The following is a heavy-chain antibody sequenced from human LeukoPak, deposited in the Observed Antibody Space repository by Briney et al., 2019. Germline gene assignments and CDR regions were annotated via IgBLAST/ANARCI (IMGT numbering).Heavy chain of an antibody. CDR2: IIPIFGTA. J-gene: IGHJ3*02. D-gene: IGHD2-15*01. CDR3: AKKGTHCSGGSCYWDDAFDI. CDR1: GGTFSSYA. V-gene: IGHV1-69*13. Sequence: SVKVSCKASGGTFSSYAISWVRQAPGQGLEWMGGIIPIFGTANYAQKFQGRVTITADESTSTAYMELSSLRSEDTAVYYCAKKGTHCSGGSCYWDDAFDIWGQGTMVTVSS.